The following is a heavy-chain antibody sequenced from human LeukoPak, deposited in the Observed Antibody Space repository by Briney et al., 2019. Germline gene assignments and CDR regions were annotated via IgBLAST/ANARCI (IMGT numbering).Heavy chain of an antibody. D-gene: IGHD2-2*01. CDR2: INPNSGGT. CDR3: ASGGAAYCSSASCYHMEYFDY. J-gene: IGHJ4*02. CDR1: GYTFSGYY. V-gene: IGHV1-2*02. Sequence: GASVKVSCKASGYTFSGYYIHWVRQAPGQGLEWLGWINPNSGGTNYAQKFQCRVTMTRDTSISTAYLERSRLRYDDTAVYSCASGGAAYCSSASCYHMEYFDYWGQGTLVTVSS.